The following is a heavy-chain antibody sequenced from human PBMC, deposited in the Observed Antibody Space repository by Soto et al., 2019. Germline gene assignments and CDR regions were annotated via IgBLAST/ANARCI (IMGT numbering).Heavy chain of an antibody. CDR1: GGTFSSYT. CDR3: AREKKGPNYGMDV. Sequence: QVQLVQSGAEVRKPGSSVKVSCKASGGTFSSYTLSWVRQAPGQGLEWMGRIIPILGITNYAQRLQGRVTITADISTSTGYMELSSLRSEDTAVYYCAREKKGPNYGMDVWGQVTTVTVSS. CDR2: IIPILGIT. J-gene: IGHJ6*02. V-gene: IGHV1-69*08.